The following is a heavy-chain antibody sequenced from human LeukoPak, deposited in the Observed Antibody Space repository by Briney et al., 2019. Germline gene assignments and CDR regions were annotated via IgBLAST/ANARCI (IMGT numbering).Heavy chain of an antibody. V-gene: IGHV3-21*01. CDR1: GFTFSSYS. CDR3: ARDSRIPGAFDI. J-gene: IGHJ3*02. D-gene: IGHD2-21*01. CDR2: ISSSSYI. Sequence: GGSLRLSCAASGFTFSSYSMNWVRQAPGKGLEWVSSISSSSYIYYADSVKGRFTISRDNAKNSLYLQMNSLRAEDTAVYYCARDSRIPGAFDIWGQGTMVTVSS.